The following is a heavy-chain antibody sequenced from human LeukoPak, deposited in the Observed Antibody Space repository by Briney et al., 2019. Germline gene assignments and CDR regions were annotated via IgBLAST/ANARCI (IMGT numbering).Heavy chain of an antibody. Sequence: PSETLSLTCTVSGGSISSRDNYWGWFRQPLGKGLEWIGSIYYSGNTYYNPSLESRVTISVDTSKNHFSLKVSSATAADTAVYYCARQYALTHYYVMDAWGQGTTVTVSS. D-gene: IGHD3-9*01. V-gene: IGHV4-39*01. CDR3: ARQYALTHYYVMDA. CDR1: GGSISSRDNY. CDR2: IYYSGNT. J-gene: IGHJ6*02.